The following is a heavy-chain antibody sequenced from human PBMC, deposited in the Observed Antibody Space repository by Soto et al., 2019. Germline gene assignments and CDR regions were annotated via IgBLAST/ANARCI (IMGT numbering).Heavy chain of an antibody. CDR1: GFIVNKNY. J-gene: IGHJ3*02. D-gene: IGHD1-26*01. Sequence: EVQLVETGGGLIQPGGSLRLSCAASGFIVNKNYMSWVRQAPGKGLEWVSLIYSDGTAHYADSVKGRFTISRDKSNNTLYLQMNSLRAEDTAVYYCARDRRGYSGSYWGRALDIWGQGTMVTVSS. CDR3: ARDRRGYSGSYWGRALDI. CDR2: IYSDGTA. V-gene: IGHV3-53*02.